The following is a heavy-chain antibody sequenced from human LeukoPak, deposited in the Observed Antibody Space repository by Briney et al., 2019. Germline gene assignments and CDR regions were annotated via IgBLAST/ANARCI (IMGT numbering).Heavy chain of an antibody. CDR2: ITWNGDST. D-gene: IGHD6-19*01. Sequence: PGGSLRLSCAASGFTFDDYAMNWVRQAPGKGLEWVSGITWNGDSTGYADSVKGRFTISRDNAKNSLYLQMNSLRAEDTAVYYCAREARLVRLFYYYYYYMDVWGKGTTVTVSS. CDR1: GFTFDDYA. J-gene: IGHJ6*03. CDR3: AREARLVRLFYYYYYYMDV. V-gene: IGHV3-20*04.